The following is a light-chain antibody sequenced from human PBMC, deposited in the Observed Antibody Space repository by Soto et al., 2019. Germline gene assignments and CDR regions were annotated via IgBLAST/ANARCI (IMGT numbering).Light chain of an antibody. V-gene: IGLV2-8*01. CDR3: SSYAGSNNRYV. J-gene: IGLJ1*01. CDR2: EVS. CDR1: SSDVGGYNF. Sequence: QSALTQPPSASGSPGQSVTISCTGTSSDVGGYNFVSWYQQHPGKAPKLMIYEVSKRPSGVPDLFSGSKSDNTASLTVSGLQAEDEADYYCSSYAGSNNRYVFGTGTKVTVL.